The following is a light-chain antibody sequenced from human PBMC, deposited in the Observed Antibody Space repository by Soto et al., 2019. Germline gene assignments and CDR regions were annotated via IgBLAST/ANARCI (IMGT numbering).Light chain of an antibody. V-gene: IGKV1-9*01. J-gene: IGKJ5*01. CDR3: QQLHSYPVT. CDR2: DAS. CDR1: QGISSF. Sequence: DIQMTQFPSTLSASVGDTVTITCRASQGISSFLAWYQQKPGKAPKPLIYDASTLQNGVPSRFSGSGSGTDFTLTISSLQPEDSATYYCQQLHSYPVTFGHGTRLENK.